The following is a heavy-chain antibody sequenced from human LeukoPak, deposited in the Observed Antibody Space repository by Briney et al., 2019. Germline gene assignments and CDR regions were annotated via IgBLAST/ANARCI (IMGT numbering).Heavy chain of an antibody. V-gene: IGHV4-38-2*01. CDR2: IYHSGST. Sequence: SETLSLTCAVSGYSISSGYYWGWIRQPPGKGLEWIGSIYHSGSTYYNPSLKSRATISVDTSKNQFSLKLSSVTAADTAVYYCARVEAAALTFDYWGQGTLVTVSS. D-gene: IGHD6-13*01. CDR3: ARVEAAALTFDY. J-gene: IGHJ4*02. CDR1: GYSISSGYY.